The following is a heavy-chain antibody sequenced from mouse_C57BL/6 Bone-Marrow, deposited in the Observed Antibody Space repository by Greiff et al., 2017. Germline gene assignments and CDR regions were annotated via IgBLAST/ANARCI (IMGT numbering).Heavy chain of an antibody. CDR3: AAYYSNDYAMDY. Sequence: EVQLQQSVAELVRPGASVKLSCTASGFNITNTYMHWVKQRPEQGLEWIGRVDPSNGNTKYAPKFQGKATITADPSSNTAYLQLSSLTSEDTAIYYCAAYYSNDYAMDYWGQGTSVTVSS. J-gene: IGHJ4*01. D-gene: IGHD2-5*01. CDR2: VDPSNGNT. CDR1: GFNITNTY. V-gene: IGHV14-3*01.